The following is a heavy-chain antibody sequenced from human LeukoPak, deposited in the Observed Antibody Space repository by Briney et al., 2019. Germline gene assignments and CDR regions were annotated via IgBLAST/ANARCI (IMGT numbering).Heavy chain of an antibody. V-gene: IGHV3-21*01. CDR2: ISSSSSYI. CDR3: ASGRGYSYGYAFDY. D-gene: IGHD5-18*01. CDR1: GFTFSSYS. Sequence: GGSLRLSCAASGFTFSSYSMNWVRQAPGKGLDWVSSISSSSSYIYYADSVKGRFTISRDNAKNSLYLQMNSLRAEDTAVYYCASGRGYSYGYAFDYWGQGTLVTVSS. J-gene: IGHJ4*02.